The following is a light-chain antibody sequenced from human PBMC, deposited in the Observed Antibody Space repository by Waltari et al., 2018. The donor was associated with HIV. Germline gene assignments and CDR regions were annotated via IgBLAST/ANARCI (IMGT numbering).Light chain of an antibody. V-gene: IGKV3-15*01. CDR3: QQYLQWPRT. J-gene: IGKJ2*01. Sequence: DIVMTQSPATLSLSPGERATLSCRASQSISSTLAWYQQKPGQSPRLLIYDASTRATGIPARFSGSGSGTEFTLTISTLQSEDFAIYYCQQYLQWPRTFGQGTKVEIK. CDR1: QSISST. CDR2: DAS.